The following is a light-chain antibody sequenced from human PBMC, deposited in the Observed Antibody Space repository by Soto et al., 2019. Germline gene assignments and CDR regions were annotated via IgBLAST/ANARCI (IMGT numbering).Light chain of an antibody. CDR1: SSNIGSNT. CDR2: NTN. J-gene: IGLJ3*02. V-gene: IGLV1-44*01. Sequence: QSVLTQPPSASGTPGQRVTISCSGTSSNIGSNTVNWYQQLPGTAPKVLIYNTNQRSSGVPDRFSGSKSGASASLAVSGLQSEDEADYYCGTWDSSLSAVVFGGGTKLTVL. CDR3: GTWDSSLSAVV.